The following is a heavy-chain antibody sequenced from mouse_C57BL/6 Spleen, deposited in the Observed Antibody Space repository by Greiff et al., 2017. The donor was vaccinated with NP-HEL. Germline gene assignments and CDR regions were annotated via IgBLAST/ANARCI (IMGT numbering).Heavy chain of an antibody. CDR3: ARSHYGSRGFAY. D-gene: IGHD1-1*01. CDR2: INPNNGGT. Sequence: VQLKQSGPELVKPGASVKIPCKASGYTFTDYNMDWVKQSHGKSLEWIGDINPNNGGTIYNQKFKGKATLTVDKSSSTAYMELRSLTSEDTAVYYCARSHYGSRGFAYWGQGTLVTVSA. V-gene: IGHV1-18*01. J-gene: IGHJ3*01. CDR1: GYTFTDYN.